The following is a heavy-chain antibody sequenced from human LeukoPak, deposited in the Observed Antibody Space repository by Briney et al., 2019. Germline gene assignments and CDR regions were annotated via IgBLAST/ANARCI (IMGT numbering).Heavy chain of an antibody. CDR3: ARDTPYYYGMDV. CDR2: ISSSSSYI. V-gene: IGHV3-21*01. CDR1: GFTFSSYS. Sequence: PGGSLRLSCAASGFTFSSYSMNWVRQAPGKGLEWVSSISSSSSYIYYADSVKGRFTISRDNAKNSLYLQMNSLRVEDTAVYYCARDTPYYYGMDVWGKGTTVTVSS. J-gene: IGHJ6*04.